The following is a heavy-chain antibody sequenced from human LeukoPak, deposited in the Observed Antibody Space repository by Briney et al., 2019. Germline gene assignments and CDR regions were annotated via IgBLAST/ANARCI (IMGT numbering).Heavy chain of an antibody. CDR1: GFTFSSYW. CDR2: IKQDGSEK. V-gene: IGHV3-7*01. Sequence: PGGSLRLSCAASGFTFSSYWMSWVRQAPGKGLEWVANIKQDGSEKYYVDSVKGRFTISRDNAKNSLYLQMNSLRAEDTAVYYCARDGPLNLFGDYVPFDYWGQGTLVTVSS. CDR3: ARDGPLNLFGDYVPFDY. D-gene: IGHD4-17*01. J-gene: IGHJ4*02.